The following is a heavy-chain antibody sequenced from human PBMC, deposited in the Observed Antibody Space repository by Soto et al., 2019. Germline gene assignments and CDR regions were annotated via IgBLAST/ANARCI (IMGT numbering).Heavy chain of an antibody. CDR1: GYTFTGYY. D-gene: IGHD1-1*01. V-gene: IGHV1-2*04. J-gene: IGHJ3*02. CDR3: AREKGYSTDAFDI. Sequence: APVKVSCKASGYTFTGYYIHWVRQAPGQGLEWMGWINPNSGGTNYAQKFQGWVTMTRDTSISTAYMELSRLRSDDTAVYYCAREKGYSTDAFDIWGQGTMVTVS. CDR2: INPNSGGT.